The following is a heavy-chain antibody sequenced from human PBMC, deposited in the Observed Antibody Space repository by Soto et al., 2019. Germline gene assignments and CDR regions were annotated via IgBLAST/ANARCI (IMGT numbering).Heavy chain of an antibody. CDR2: VYHNGNA. D-gene: IGHD3-10*01. Sequence: SETLSLTFTVSCGSVRGVDYFWSWIRQSPGKAPEWIGYVYHNGNAYPKPSLKSRVTISLDGAKNQFSLKMTSVTAADTGLYYCAARPYYYYGLYVWGQGTTVTVSS. V-gene: IGHV4-30-4*01. J-gene: IGHJ6*02. CDR1: CGSVRGVDYF. CDR3: AARPYYYYGLYV.